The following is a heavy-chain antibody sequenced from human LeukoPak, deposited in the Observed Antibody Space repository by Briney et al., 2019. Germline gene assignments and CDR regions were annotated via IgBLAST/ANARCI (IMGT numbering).Heavy chain of an antibody. Sequence: GRSLRLSCAASGFTFSSYGMHWVRQAPGKGLEWVAVISYDGSNKYYADSVNGRFTISRDNSKNTLYLQMNSLRAEDTAVYYCAKGLYYYDSSGYYHFDYWGQGTLVTVSP. CDR1: GFTFSSYG. CDR3: AKGLYYYDSSGYYHFDY. D-gene: IGHD3-22*01. CDR2: ISYDGSNK. J-gene: IGHJ4*02. V-gene: IGHV3-30*18.